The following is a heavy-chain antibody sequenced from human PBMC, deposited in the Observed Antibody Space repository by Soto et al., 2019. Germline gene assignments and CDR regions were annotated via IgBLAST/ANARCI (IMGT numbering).Heavy chain of an antibody. CDR2: ISSSSSYI. D-gene: IGHD2-21*01. CDR1: GFTFSTYT. Sequence: GGSLRLSCAGSGFTFSTYTMNWVRQAPGKGLEWVSSISSSSSYISYADSVKGRFTISRDNAKNSLYLEMNSLRAEDTAVYYCASDCGGHPIRSYWGQRTLVTV. CDR3: ASDCGGHPIRSY. J-gene: IGHJ4*02. V-gene: IGHV3-21*01.